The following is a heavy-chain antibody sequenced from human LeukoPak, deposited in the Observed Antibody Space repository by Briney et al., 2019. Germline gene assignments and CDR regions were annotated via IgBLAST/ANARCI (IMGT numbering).Heavy chain of an antibody. Sequence: ASVKVSCKASGYTFTGYYMHWVRQAPGQGLEWMGWINPNSGGTNYAQKFQGRVTMTRDTSISTAYMELSRLRSDDTAVYYCARVNRGTITFGGVIAPGDAFDIWGQGTMVTVSS. CDR3: ARVNRGTITFGGVIAPGDAFDI. J-gene: IGHJ3*02. CDR2: INPNSGGT. V-gene: IGHV1-2*02. D-gene: IGHD3-16*02. CDR1: GYTFTGYY.